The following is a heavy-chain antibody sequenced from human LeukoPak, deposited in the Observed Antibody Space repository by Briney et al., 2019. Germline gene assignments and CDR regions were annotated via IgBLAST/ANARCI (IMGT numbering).Heavy chain of an antibody. V-gene: IGHV4-34*01. J-gene: IGHJ5*02. CDR3: AREGGTEATTRNWFDP. Sequence: PSETLSLTCTVSGGSISSYYWSWIRQPPGKGLEWIGEINHSGSTNYNPSLKSRVTISVDTSKNQFSLKLSSVTAADTAVYYCAREGGTEATTRNWFDPWGQGTLVTVSS. D-gene: IGHD5-12*01. CDR1: GGSISSYY. CDR2: INHSGST.